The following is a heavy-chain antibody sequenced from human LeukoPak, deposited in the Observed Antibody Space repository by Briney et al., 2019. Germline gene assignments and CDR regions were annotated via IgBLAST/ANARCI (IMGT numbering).Heavy chain of an antibody. CDR1: GYTFTSYG. Sequence: ASVKVSCKASGYTFTSYGISWVRQAPGQGLEWMGRISAYNGNTNYAQKLQGRVAMTTDTSTSTAYMELRSLRSDDTAVYYCARVRTGIVGAAYYFDYWGQGTLVTVSS. CDR3: ARVRTGIVGAAYYFDY. D-gene: IGHD1-26*01. CDR2: ISAYNGNT. J-gene: IGHJ4*02. V-gene: IGHV1-18*01.